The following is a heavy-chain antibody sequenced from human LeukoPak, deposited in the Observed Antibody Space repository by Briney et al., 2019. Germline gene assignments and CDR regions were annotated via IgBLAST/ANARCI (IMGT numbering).Heavy chain of an antibody. CDR1: GGSISTYY. J-gene: IGHJ4*02. CDR2: VYYSGST. D-gene: IGHD3-3*01. V-gene: IGHV4-59*01. Sequence: SETLSLTCTVSGGSISTYYWSWIRQAPGKGLEWIGYVYYSGSTEYDPSLKSRVTISVDTSKNQFSLKMNSVTPADTAVYYCARGSDFWSGYSFDNWGQGTLVTVSS. CDR3: ARGSDFWSGYSFDN.